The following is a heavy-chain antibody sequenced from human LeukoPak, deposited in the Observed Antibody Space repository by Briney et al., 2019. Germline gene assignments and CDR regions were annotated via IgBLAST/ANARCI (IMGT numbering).Heavy chain of an antibody. CDR3: ARSRGSGSYFDY. J-gene: IGHJ4*02. Sequence: GSSLRLSCAASGFSFCDHAMHWVRQAPGKGLEWVAFISYDGSNKNYADSVKGRFTISRDNSKNTLYPQMNSLRAEDTAVYYCARSRGSGSYFDYWGQGTLVTVSS. CDR1: GFSFCDHA. D-gene: IGHD1-26*01. V-gene: IGHV3-30*03. CDR2: ISYDGSNK.